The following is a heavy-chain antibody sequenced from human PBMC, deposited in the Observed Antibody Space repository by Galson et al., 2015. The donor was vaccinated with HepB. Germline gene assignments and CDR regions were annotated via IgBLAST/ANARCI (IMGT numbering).Heavy chain of an antibody. V-gene: IGHV3-74*01. CDR1: GFIFSNYW. Sequence: SLRLSCAASGFIFSNYWMHWVRQAPGKGLMWVSGVKGDGNRTTYADSVKGRITISRDNAQNTLYMQMHSLSAEDTPVSYCAKHTVVQLWSPEQFFFYYWGQGALVTVSA. D-gene: IGHD5-18*01. J-gene: IGHJ4*02. CDR2: VKGDGNRT. CDR3: AKHTVVQLWSPEQFFFYY.